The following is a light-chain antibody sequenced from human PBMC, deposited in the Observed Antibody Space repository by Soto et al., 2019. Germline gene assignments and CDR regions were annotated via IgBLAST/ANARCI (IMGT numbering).Light chain of an antibody. J-gene: IGLJ3*02. V-gene: IGLV2-23*01. CDR3: CSYAGTRTSWV. CDR2: EGT. Sequence: QSALTQPASVSGFLGQSITMSCTGSRSDVGTFNLVSGFQQHPGKAPKLLMFEGTKRPSGVSDRFSGSKSGNTASLTISGLQAEDEADYHCCSYAGTRTSWVFGTGTKLTVL. CDR1: RSDVGTFNL.